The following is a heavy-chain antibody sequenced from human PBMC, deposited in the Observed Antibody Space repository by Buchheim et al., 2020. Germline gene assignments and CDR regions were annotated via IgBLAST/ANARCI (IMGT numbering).Heavy chain of an antibody. CDR3: ARENYDFWSGYLYYYYGMDV. CDR1: GFTFSSYW. V-gene: IGHV3-74*01. Sequence: EVQLVESGGGLVQPGGSLRLSCAASGFTFSSYWMHWVRQAPGKGLVWVSRINSDGSSTSYADSVKGRFTISRDNAKNTLYLQMNSLRAEDTAVYYCARENYDFWSGYLYYYYGMDVWGQGTT. D-gene: IGHD3-3*01. CDR2: INSDGSST. J-gene: IGHJ6*02.